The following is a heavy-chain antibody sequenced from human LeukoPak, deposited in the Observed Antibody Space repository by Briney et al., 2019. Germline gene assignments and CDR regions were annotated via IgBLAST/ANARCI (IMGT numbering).Heavy chain of an antibody. CDR1: GGSISSGGYS. D-gene: IGHD2-2*01. V-gene: IGHV4-30-2*01. CDR3: ASDIVVVPGNNVFYYYGMDV. Sequence: SETLSLTCAVSGGSISSGGYSWSWIRQPPGKGLEWIGYIYHSGSTYYNPSLKSRVTISVDRSKNQFSLKLSSVTAADTAVYYCASDIVVVPGNNVFYYYGMDVWGQGTTVTVSS. J-gene: IGHJ6*02. CDR2: IYHSGST.